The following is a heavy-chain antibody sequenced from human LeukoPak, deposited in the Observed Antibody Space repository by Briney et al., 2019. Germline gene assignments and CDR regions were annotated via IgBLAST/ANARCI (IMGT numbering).Heavy chain of an antibody. V-gene: IGHV1-2*02. J-gene: IGHJ3*02. D-gene: IGHD2-15*01. Sequence: ASVKVSCKASGYTFTGYYMHWVRQAPGQGLEWMGWINPNSGGTNYAQKFQGRVTMTRDTSISTAYMELSRLRSDDTAVYYCARDRRYCSGGSCYGAFDIWGQGTTVTVSS. CDR3: ARDRRYCSGGSCYGAFDI. CDR2: INPNSGGT. CDR1: GYTFTGYY.